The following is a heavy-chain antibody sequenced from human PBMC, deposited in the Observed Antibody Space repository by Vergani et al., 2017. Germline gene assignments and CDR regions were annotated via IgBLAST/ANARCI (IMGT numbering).Heavy chain of an antibody. J-gene: IGHJ4*02. CDR1: GGSISRSNW. D-gene: IGHD3-22*01. V-gene: IGHV4-4*02. CDR3: ASLTWQYYYDSSGYFDY. Sequence: QVQLQESGPGLVKPSGTLSLTCAVSGGSISRSNWWSWVRQPPGKGLEWIGEIYHSGSTNYNPSLKSRVTLSVDKSKNQFSLTLSSVSAADTAVYYCASLTWQYYYDSSGYFDYWGQGTLVTVSS. CDR2: IYHSGST.